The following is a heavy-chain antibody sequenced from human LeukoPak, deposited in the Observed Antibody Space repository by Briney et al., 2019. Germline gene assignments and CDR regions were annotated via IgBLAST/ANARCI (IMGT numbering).Heavy chain of an antibody. CDR2: ISSSSSTI. V-gene: IGHV3-48*01. CDR1: GFTFSSYS. J-gene: IGHJ6*03. Sequence: GGSLRLSCAASGFTFSSYSMNWVRQAPGKGLEWVSYISSSSSTIYYADSVKGRFTISRDNAKNSLYLQMNSLRAEDTAVYYCAREYSGSYYYYYYMDVWGKGTTVTVSS. D-gene: IGHD1-26*01. CDR3: AREYSGSYYYYYYMDV.